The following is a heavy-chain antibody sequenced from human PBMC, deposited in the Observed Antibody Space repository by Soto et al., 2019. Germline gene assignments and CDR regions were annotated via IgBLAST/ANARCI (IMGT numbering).Heavy chain of an antibody. CDR2: IKSKTDGGTT. CDR3: TTSSYGYSDY. CDR1: GFTFSGYD. D-gene: IGHD5-18*01. V-gene: IGHV3-15*07. J-gene: IGHJ4*02. Sequence: PGGSLRLSCAASGFTFSGYDMHWVRQAPGKGLEWAGRIKSKTDGGTTDYAAPVKGRFTISRDDSKNTLYLQMNSLKTEDTAVYYCTTSSYGYSDYWGQGTLVTVSS.